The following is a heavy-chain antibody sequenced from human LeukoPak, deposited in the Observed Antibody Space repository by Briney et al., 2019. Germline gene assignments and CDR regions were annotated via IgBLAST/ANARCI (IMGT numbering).Heavy chain of an antibody. Sequence: WIGYIYYSGSSNCNPSLKSRVTTSVDTSKNQFSLKLTSVTAADTAVYYCARRLRQNLFDPWGQGTLVTVSS. V-gene: IGHV4-59*08. CDR2: IYYSGSS. J-gene: IGHJ5*02. CDR3: ARRLRQNLFDP. D-gene: IGHD4-17*01.